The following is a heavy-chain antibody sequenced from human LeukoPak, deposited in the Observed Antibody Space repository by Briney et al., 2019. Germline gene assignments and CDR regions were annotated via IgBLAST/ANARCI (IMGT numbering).Heavy chain of an antibody. J-gene: IGHJ4*02. D-gene: IGHD6-13*01. CDR2: INPSGGST. Sequence: RWASVKVSCKASGYTFTSYYMHWVRQAPGQGPEWMGIINPSGGSTSYAQKFQGRVTMTRDMSTSTVYMEMSSLRSEDTAVYYCARDPLRRHIAAAGTSGSDYWGQGTLVTVSS. CDR3: ARDPLRRHIAAAGTSGSDY. V-gene: IGHV1-46*01. CDR1: GYTFTSYY.